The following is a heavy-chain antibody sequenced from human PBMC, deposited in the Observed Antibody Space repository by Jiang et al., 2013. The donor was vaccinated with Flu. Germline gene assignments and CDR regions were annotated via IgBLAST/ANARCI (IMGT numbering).Heavy chain of an antibody. J-gene: IGHJ4*02. Sequence: RLSCAASGFTFSSYAMSWVRQAPGKGLEWVSGISGSGGSTYYADSVKGRFTIPRDNSKNTLYLQMNSLRAEDTAVYYCAKSEWLSRHYFDYWGQGTLVTVSS. CDR1: GFTFSSYA. V-gene: IGHV3-23*01. CDR2: ISGSGGST. CDR3: AKSEWLSRHYFDY. D-gene: IGHD3-3*01.